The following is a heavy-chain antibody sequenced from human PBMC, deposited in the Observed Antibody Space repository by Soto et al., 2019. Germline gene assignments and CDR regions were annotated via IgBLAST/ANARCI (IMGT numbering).Heavy chain of an antibody. J-gene: IGHJ4*02. D-gene: IGHD3-22*01. CDR2: ISAYNGNT. CDR3: ARDREYYYDSSGYCLFDY. Sequence: QVQLVQSGAEVKKPGASVKVSCKASGYTFTSYGISWVRQAPGQGLEWMGWISAYNGNTNYAQKLQGRVTMTTDTSTSTDYMELRSLRSDDTAVYYCARDREYYYDSSGYCLFDYWGQGTLVTVSS. V-gene: IGHV1-18*01. CDR1: GYTFTSYG.